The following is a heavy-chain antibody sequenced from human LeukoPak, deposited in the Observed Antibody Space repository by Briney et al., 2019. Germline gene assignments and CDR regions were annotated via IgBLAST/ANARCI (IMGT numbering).Heavy chain of an antibody. J-gene: IGHJ4*02. CDR3: ARFSKGYDSSGDY. CDR1: GFTFSSYA. D-gene: IGHD3-22*01. Sequence: GGSLRLACAASGFTFSSYAMTWVRQAPGKGLEWVSSISSSGSTIYYADSVKGRFTISRDNAKNSLYLQMNSLRAEDTAVYYCARFSKGYDSSGDYWGQGTLVTVSS. CDR2: ISSSGSTI. V-gene: IGHV3-48*03.